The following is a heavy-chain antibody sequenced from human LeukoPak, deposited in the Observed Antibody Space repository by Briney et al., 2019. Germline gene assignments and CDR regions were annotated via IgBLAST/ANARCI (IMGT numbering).Heavy chain of an antibody. V-gene: IGHV3-48*01. Sequence: RGGSLRLSCAASGFTFNNYNMNWVRQAPGKGLEWISYITISSSTIYYADSVKGRFTISRDSAKNSLYLRMNSLRVEDTAVYYCARDVGIYSSSWYEGEYYFDYWGQGTLVTVSS. CDR1: GFTFNNYN. CDR2: ITISSSTI. J-gene: IGHJ4*02. CDR3: ARDVGIYSSSWYEGEYYFDY. D-gene: IGHD6-13*01.